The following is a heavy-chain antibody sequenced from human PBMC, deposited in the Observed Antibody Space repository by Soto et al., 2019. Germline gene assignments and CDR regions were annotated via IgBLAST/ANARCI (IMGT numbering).Heavy chain of an antibody. CDR1: GYTHTELS. V-gene: IGHV1-24*01. Sequence: SVKVSCTVSGYTHTELSVHWVLHAPGKGLEWMGGFDPEDGETIYAQKFQGRVTMTEDTYTDTAYMELSSLRSEDTAVYYCATRWSRSSSWSSFDYWGQGTLVTVSS. CDR2: FDPEDGET. D-gene: IGHD6-13*01. CDR3: ATRWSRSSSWSSFDY. J-gene: IGHJ4*02.